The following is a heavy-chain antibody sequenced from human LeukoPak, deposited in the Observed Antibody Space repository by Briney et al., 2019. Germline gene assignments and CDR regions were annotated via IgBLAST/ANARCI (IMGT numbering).Heavy chain of an antibody. J-gene: IGHJ4*02. CDR2: IYYSRNT. D-gene: IGHD2-2*01. Sequence: TLSLTCTVSGGSISSGDYYWCWIRQPPGKGLGGIGNIYYSRNTYYNTSLKSRVTISVDTSKNQFSLKLSSVTAADTAVYYCARFLKRRRYCSSTSCLPYFDYWGQGTLVTVSS. CDR1: GGSISSGDYY. V-gene: IGHV4-30-4*08. CDR3: ARFLKRRRYCSSTSCLPYFDY.